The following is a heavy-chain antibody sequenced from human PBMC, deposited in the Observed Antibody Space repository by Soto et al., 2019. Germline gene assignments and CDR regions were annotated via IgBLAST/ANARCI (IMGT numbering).Heavy chain of an antibody. CDR2: IYYSGYT. D-gene: IGHD4-17*01. V-gene: IGHV4-30-4*01. CDR1: GDSFSSSDYK. CDR3: ARSSDYVGFDY. Sequence: QVQLQESGPGLVKPSQTLSLTCTVSGDSFSSSDYKWSWIRQPRGKGLEWIGYIYYSGYTYNNPSLKSRLTMSVDTSKNQFFLKLSTVTAADSAVYYCARSSDYVGFDYWGQRTIVTVS. J-gene: IGHJ4*02.